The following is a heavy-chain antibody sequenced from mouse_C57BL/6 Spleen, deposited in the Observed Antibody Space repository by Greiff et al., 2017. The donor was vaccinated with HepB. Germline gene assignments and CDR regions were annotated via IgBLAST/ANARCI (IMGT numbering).Heavy chain of an antibody. D-gene: IGHD1-1*01. CDR3: ARSDYGSSYLDY. CDR2: INPGSGGT. V-gene: IGHV1-54*01. Sequence: VKLMESGAELVRPGTSVKVSCKASGYAFTNYLIEWVKQRPGQGLEWIGVINPGSGGTNYNEKFKGKATLTADKSSSTAYMQLSSLTSEDSAVYFCARSDYGSSYLDYWGQGTTLTVSS. J-gene: IGHJ2*01. CDR1: GYAFTNYL.